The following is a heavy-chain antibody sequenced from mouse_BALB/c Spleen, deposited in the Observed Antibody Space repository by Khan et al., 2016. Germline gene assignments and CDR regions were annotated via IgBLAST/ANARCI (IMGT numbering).Heavy chain of an antibody. CDR3: ARDYYGNHCYAMDY. CDR2: ISSGSSTI. V-gene: IGHV5-17*02. Sequence: EVELVESGGGLVQPGGSRKLSCAASGFTFSSFGMHWVRQAPEKGLEWVAYISSGSSTIYYADTVNGRFTISRDNPKNTLFLQMTSLRSEDTAMYYCARDYYGNHCYAMDYWGQGTSVTVSS. J-gene: IGHJ4*01. D-gene: IGHD2-1*01. CDR1: GFTFSSFG.